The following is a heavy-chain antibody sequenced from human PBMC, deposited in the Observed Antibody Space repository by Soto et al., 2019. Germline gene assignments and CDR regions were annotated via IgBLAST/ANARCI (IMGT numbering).Heavy chain of an antibody. CDR3: ARELGVTTDYYYYYYMDV. CDR1: GGSFSGYY. D-gene: IGHD4-17*01. CDR2: INHSGST. V-gene: IGHV4-34*01. Sequence: QVQLQQWGAGLLKPSETLSLTCAVYGGSFSGYYWSWIRQPPGKGLEWIGEINHSGSTNYNPSLKSRVTISVDTSKNQFSQKLSSVTAADTAVYYCARELGVTTDYYYYYYMDVWGKGTTVTVSS. J-gene: IGHJ6*03.